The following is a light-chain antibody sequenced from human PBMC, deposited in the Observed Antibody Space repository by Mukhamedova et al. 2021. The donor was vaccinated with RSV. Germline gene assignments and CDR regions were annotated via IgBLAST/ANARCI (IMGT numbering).Light chain of an antibody. Sequence: WYQRRVHGQAPKLLIYKVSDLESGVPSRFSDRGSETEFTLTISSLQPDDSANYYCQQYSVYPWAFGQGTKVEIK. V-gene: IGKV1-5*03. CDR2: KVS. J-gene: IGKJ1*01. CDR3: QQYSVYPWA.